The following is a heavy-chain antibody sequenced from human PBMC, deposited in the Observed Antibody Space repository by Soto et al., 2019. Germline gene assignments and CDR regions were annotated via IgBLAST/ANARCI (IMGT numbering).Heavy chain of an antibody. J-gene: IGHJ6*02. D-gene: IGHD2-2*01. CDR2: IIPIFGTA. V-gene: IGHV1-69*01. CDR1: GGTFSSYA. CDR3: ARSQGSSSSLDIYYYYYYGMDV. Sequence: QVQLVQSGAEVKKPGSSVKVSCKAPGGTFSSYAISWVRQAPGQGLEWMGGIIPIFGTAKYAQTFQGRVTITADESTSTGYMELSSLRSEDTAVYYCARSQGSSSSLDIYYYYYYGMDVWGQGTTVTVSS.